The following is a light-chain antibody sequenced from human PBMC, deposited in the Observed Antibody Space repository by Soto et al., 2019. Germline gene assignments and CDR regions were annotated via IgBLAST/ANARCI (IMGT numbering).Light chain of an antibody. V-gene: IGLV1-51*01. CDR2: DNN. J-gene: IGLJ2*01. Sequence: QSVLTQPPSVSAAPGQKVTISCSGSSSNIGNNYVSWYQQFPGTAPKLLICDNNQRPSGIPDRFSGSKSGTSATLGITGLQTGDEANYYCGTWDSSLSVVVFGGGTQLTVL. CDR3: GTWDSSLSVVV. CDR1: SSNIGNNY.